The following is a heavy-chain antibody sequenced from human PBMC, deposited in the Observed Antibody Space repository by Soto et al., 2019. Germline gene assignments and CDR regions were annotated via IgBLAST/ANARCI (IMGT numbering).Heavy chain of an antibody. V-gene: IGHV1-69*06. Sequence: PSVKVSCKASGGTFSSYAISWVRQAPGQGLEWMGGIIPIFGTANYAQKFQGRVTITADKSTSTAYMELSSLRSEDTAVYYCFTPGYSYATDYWGQGTLVTVSS. J-gene: IGHJ4*02. D-gene: IGHD5-18*01. CDR2: IIPIFGTA. CDR1: GGTFSSYA. CDR3: FTPGYSYATDY.